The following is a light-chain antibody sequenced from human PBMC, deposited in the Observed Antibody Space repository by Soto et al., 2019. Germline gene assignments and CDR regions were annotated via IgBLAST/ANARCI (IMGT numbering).Light chain of an antibody. CDR3: QQYGSSST. V-gene: IGKV3-20*01. J-gene: IGKJ4*01. Sequence: EFVLTQSPGTLSLSPGERATLSCSASQSVSSSYLAWYQQKPGQAPRLLIYGASSSATGIPDRFSGSGSGTDFTLTISRLEPEDFAVYYCQQYGSSSTFGGGTKVEIK. CDR1: QSVSSSY. CDR2: GAS.